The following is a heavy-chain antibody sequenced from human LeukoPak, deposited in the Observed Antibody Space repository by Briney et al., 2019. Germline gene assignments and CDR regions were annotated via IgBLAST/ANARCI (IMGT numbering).Heavy chain of an antibody. D-gene: IGHD4-17*01. CDR2: INHSGST. V-gene: IGHV4-34*01. CDR3: ARGTMTTVTYYFDY. Sequence: SEALSLTCAVYGGSFSGYYWSWIRQPPGKGLEWIGEINHSGSTNYNPSLKSRVTISVDTSKNQFSLKLSSVTAADTAVYYCARGTMTTVTYYFDYWGQGTLVTVSS. CDR1: GGSFSGYY. J-gene: IGHJ4*02.